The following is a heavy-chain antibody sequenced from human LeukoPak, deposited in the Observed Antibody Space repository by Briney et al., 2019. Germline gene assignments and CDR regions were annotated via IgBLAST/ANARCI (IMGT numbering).Heavy chain of an antibody. CDR1: GYTFTSYA. J-gene: IGHJ4*02. CDR3: ARDLRIYDYVWGSYRIPLGY. V-gene: IGHV1-18*01. D-gene: IGHD3-16*02. CDR2: ISAYNGNT. Sequence: ASVKVSCKASGYTFTSYAMNWVRQAPGQGLEWMGWISAYNGNTNYAQKLQGRVTMTTDTSTSTAYMELRSLRSDDTAVYYCARDLRIYDYVWGSYRIPLGYWGQGTLVTVSS.